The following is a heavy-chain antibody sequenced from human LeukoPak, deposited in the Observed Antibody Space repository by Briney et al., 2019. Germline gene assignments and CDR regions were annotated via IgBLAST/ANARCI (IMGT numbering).Heavy chain of an antibody. D-gene: IGHD1/OR15-1a*01. V-gene: IGHV4-4*07. CDR1: GGSISSFY. CDR2: IYTSGST. J-gene: IGHJ3*02. Sequence: SETLSLTCTVSGGSISSFYWSWIRQAAGKGLEWIGRIYTSGSTNYNPSLKSRLTISVDTSKNQFSLSLSSLTAADTAVYYCAKDRTSPMANDAFDIWGQGTMVTVSS. CDR3: AKDRTSPMANDAFDI.